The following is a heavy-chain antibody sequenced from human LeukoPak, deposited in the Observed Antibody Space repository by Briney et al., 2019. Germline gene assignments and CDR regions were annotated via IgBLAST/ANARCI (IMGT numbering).Heavy chain of an antibody. V-gene: IGHV3-48*01. J-gene: IGHJ3*02. CDR2: ISSSSSTI. CDR3: ARVSSGWSDAFDI. CDR1: GFTFSSYS. Sequence: PGGSLRLSCAASGFTFSSYSMNWVRQAPGKGLEWVSYISSSSSTIYYADSVKGRFTISRDNAKNSLCLQMNSLRAEDTAVYYCARVSSGWSDAFDIWGQGTMVTVSS. D-gene: IGHD6-19*01.